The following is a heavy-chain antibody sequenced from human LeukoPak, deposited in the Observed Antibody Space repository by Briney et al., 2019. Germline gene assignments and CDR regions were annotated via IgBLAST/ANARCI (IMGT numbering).Heavy chain of an antibody. CDR2: ISGSGGST. J-gene: IGHJ4*02. CDR3: AKDGVLLWFGELLPSPDY. V-gene: IGHV3-23*01. D-gene: IGHD3-10*01. Sequence: GGSLRLPCAASGFTFSSYAMSWVRQAPGKGLEWVSAISGSGGSTYYADSVKGRFTISRDNSKNTLYLQMNSLRAEDTAVYYCAKDGVLLWFGELLPSPDYWGQGTLVTVSS. CDR1: GFTFSSYA.